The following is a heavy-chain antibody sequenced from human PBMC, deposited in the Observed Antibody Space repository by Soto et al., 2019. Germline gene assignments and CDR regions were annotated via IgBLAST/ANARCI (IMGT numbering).Heavy chain of an antibody. J-gene: IGHJ4*02. CDR3: ARDSNSTARFGY. Sequence: EVQLVESGGGLVQPGGSLRLSCAGSGFSVSSSYMGWVRQAPGKGLEWISAIHSGGTTYDAAYVKGRFTISRDTSKNTVYLQMNSLRVEDTAVYYCARDSNSTARFGYWGQGSLVIVSS. V-gene: IGHV3-66*01. CDR1: GFSVSSSY. CDR2: IHSGGTT.